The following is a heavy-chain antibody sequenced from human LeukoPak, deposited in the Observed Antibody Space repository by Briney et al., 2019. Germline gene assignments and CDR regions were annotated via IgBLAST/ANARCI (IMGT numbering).Heavy chain of an antibody. J-gene: IGHJ4*02. CDR3: ARVFSDSSSWYVVY. D-gene: IGHD6-13*01. Sequence: SETLSLTCTVSGGSISSSSYYWGWIRQPPGKGLEWIGSIYYSGSTNYNPSLKSRVTISVDTSKNQFSLKLSSVTAADTAVYYCARVFSDSSSWYVVYWGQGTLVTVSS. V-gene: IGHV4-39*07. CDR1: GGSISSSSYY. CDR2: IYYSGST.